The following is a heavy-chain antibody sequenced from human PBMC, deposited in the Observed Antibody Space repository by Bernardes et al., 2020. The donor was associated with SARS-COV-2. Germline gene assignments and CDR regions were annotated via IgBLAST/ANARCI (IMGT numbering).Heavy chain of an antibody. CDR2: FDYTDTT. CDR3: ARGLYFGELSLDF. V-gene: IGHV4-59*01. J-gene: IGHJ4*02. Sequence: TLSLTCTVSGASIHNYYWTWIRQPPGKGLEWIGYFDYTDTTTYNPSLYNPSLKSRVTISVDMSKNQFSLRLNSVTAADTAVYYCARGLYFGELSLDFWGQGSLVTVSS. D-gene: IGHD3-10*01. CDR1: GASIHNYY.